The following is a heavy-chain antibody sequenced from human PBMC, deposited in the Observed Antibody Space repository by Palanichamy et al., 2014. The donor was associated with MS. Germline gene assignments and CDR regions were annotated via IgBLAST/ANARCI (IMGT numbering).Heavy chain of an antibody. D-gene: IGHD1-26*01. Sequence: LKESRSYAGTKPTHDPHARLHLSLGFSLSTSGVGVGWIRQPPGKALEWLALIYWDDDKRYSPSLKSRLTITKDTSKNQVVLTMTNMGPVDTATYYCVHLRWRSFDSGYWGQGTLVTVSS. J-gene: IGHJ4*02. CDR3: VHLRWRSFDSGY. CDR1: GFSLSTSGVG. V-gene: IGHV2-5*02. CDR2: IYWDDDK.